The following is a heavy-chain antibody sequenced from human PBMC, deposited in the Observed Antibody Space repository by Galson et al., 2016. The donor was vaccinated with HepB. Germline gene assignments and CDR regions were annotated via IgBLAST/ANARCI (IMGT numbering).Heavy chain of an antibody. J-gene: IGHJ4*02. CDR3: AKSLALRYFDWPLDFDY. Sequence: SLRLSCAASGFTFDDYAMHWVRQAPGKGLEWVSAISWNSGTIAYADSVKGRFTISRDNSKNSLYLQMDSLRAEDTALYYCAKSLALRYFDWPLDFDYWGQGTLVTVSS. D-gene: IGHD3-9*01. V-gene: IGHV3-9*01. CDR1: GFTFDDYA. CDR2: ISWNSGTI.